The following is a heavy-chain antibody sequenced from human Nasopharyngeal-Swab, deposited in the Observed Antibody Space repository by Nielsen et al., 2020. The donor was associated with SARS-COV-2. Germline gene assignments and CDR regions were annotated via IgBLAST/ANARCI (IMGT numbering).Heavy chain of an antibody. CDR3: ARVGVGLWHPFDY. D-gene: IGHD5-18*01. V-gene: IGHV4-61*08. J-gene: IGHJ4*02. CDR1: GGSISSGGYY. CDR2: IYYSGST. Sequence: SETLSLTCAVSGGSISSGGYYWSWIRQPPGKGLEWIGYIYYSGSTNYNPSLKSRVTISVDTSKNQFSLKLSSVTAADTAVYYCARVGVGLWHPFDYWGQGTLVTVSS.